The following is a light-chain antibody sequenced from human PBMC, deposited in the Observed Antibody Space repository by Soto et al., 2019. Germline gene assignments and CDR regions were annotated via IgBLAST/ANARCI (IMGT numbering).Light chain of an antibody. CDR3: QQYNSYPYT. V-gene: IGKV1-5*01. CDR2: DAS. J-gene: IGKJ5*01. CDR1: QNINAW. Sequence: DIHMTQSPSSLSVSVGDRVTITCRTSQNINAWLAWYQQRPGQAPNLLIYDASTLESGGPSGFSGSGSGTEFTLTISSLQPDDSATYYCQQYNSYPYTFGQGTRLEIK.